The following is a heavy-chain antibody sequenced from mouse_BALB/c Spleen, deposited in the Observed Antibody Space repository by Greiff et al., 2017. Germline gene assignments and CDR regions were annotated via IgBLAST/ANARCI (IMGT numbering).Heavy chain of an antibody. CDR1: GYTFTDYE. CDR2: IDPETGGT. CDR3: TRELGREGFAY. J-gene: IGHJ3*01. Sequence: QVQLQQSGAELVRPGASVTLSCKASGYTFTDYEMHWVKQTPVHGLEWIGAIDPETGGTAYNQKFKGKATLTADKSSSTAYMELRSLTSEDSAVYYCTRELGREGFAYWGQGTLVTVSA. D-gene: IGHD4-1*01. V-gene: IGHV1-15*01.